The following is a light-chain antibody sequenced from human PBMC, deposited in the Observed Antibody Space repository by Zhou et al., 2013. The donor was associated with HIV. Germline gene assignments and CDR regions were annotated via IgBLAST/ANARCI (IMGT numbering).Light chain of an antibody. CDR1: QSVRSN. CDR2: DAS. J-gene: IGKJ5*01. V-gene: IGKV3-15*01. Sequence: EVVMTQSPATLSVFPGEKVTLSCRASQSVRSNLAWYQQKPGQAPRFLIYDASTRATGIPTRFSGSGSGTEFTLTISRLEPEDFAVYYCQQYGSSPITFGQGTRLETK. CDR3: QQYGSSPIT.